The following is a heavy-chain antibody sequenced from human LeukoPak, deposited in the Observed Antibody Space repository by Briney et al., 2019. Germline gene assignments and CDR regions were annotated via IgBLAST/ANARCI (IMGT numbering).Heavy chain of an antibody. CDR1: GFTFSSYW. V-gene: IGHV3-74*01. CDR3: ARAGGTAGSNWYFDL. D-gene: IGHD6-13*01. CDR2: ISSDGSST. Sequence: PGGSLRLSCAASGFTFSSYWMHWVRQAPGKGLVWVSRISSDGSSTSYADSVKGRFTISRDNAKNTLYLQMNSLRAEDTAVYYCARAGGTAGSNWYFDLWGRGTLVTVSS. J-gene: IGHJ2*01.